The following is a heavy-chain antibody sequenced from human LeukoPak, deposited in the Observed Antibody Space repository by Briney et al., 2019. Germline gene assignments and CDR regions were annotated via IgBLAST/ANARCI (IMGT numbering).Heavy chain of an antibody. V-gene: IGHV3-30*04. J-gene: IGHJ4*02. CDR1: GFTFSSYA. CDR3: ARGDIVVVPAAISIDY. Sequence: GRSLRLSCAASGFTFSSYAMHWVRQAPGKGLEWVAVISYDGSNKYYADSAKGRFTISRDNSKNTLYLQMNSLRAEDTAVYYCARGDIVVVPAAISIDYWGQGTLVTVSS. CDR2: ISYDGSNK. D-gene: IGHD2-2*01.